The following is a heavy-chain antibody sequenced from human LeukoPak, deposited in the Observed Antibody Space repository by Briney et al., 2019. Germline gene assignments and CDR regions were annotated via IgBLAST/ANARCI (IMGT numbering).Heavy chain of an antibody. CDR1: GITFSSYG. Sequence: GGSLRLSCAASGITFSSYGMNWVRQAPGKGLEWVSSISSTGGTTYYADSVKGRFTISRDNSKDTLYPQMSSLRAEDTAIYYCAKDHGGVFDYWGQGTLVTVSS. CDR3: AKDHGGVFDY. J-gene: IGHJ4*02. CDR2: ISSTGGTT. V-gene: IGHV3-23*01.